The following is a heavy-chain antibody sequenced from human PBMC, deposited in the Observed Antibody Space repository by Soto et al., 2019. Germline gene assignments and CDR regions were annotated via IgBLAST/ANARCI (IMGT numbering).Heavy chain of an antibody. J-gene: IGHJ6*02. CDR1: GGSFSGYY. CDR3: ARNLAAAGTWYYYYYGMDV. D-gene: IGHD6-13*01. V-gene: IGHV4-34*01. CDR2: INHSGST. Sequence: KPSATLSLTCAVYGGSFSGYYWSWIRQPPGKGLEWIGEINHSGSTNYNPSLKSRVTISVDTSKNQFSLKLSSVTAADTAVYYCARNLAAAGTWYYYYYGMDVWGQGTTVTVSS.